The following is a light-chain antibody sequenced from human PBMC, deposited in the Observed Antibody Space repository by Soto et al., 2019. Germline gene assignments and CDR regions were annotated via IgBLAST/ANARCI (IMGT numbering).Light chain of an antibody. CDR2: EAS. J-gene: IGKJ1*01. CDR3: QQYNGYWT. V-gene: IGKV1-5*03. Sequence: GDRVTITCRASQSISGSWAWYQQKPGKAPKLLIYEASNLKSGVPSRFSGSGSGTEYTLTISSLQPDDSASYYCQQYNGYWTFGQGTRVEIK. CDR1: QSISGS.